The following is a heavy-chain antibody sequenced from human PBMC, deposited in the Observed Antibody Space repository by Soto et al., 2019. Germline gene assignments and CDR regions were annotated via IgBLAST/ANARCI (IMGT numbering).Heavy chain of an antibody. V-gene: IGHV4-39*02. CDR3: ASHGRRWMDTHFF. CDR1: GVSISTTTYY. Sequence: QVHLQESGPGLVEPSETLSLTCTVSGVSISTTTYYWGWIRQPPGKGLEWIGSVYYSGTTYYNPSLKSGVTISVATSKNHFSLALSSLTAADTAIYYCASHGRRWMDTHFFWGQGTLATVSS. CDR2: VYYSGTT. D-gene: IGHD5-18*01. J-gene: IGHJ4*02.